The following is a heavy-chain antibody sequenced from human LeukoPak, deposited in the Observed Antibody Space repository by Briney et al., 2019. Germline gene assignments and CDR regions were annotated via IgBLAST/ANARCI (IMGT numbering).Heavy chain of an antibody. CDR1: GFTFSNYS. D-gene: IGHD1-26*01. CDR2: ISRSSTTI. Sequence: GGSLRLSCAASGFTFSNYSMNWVRQAPGKGLEWVSYISRSSTTIYYADSVKGRFIISRDNAKNSMYLQMNSLRAEDTAVYYCVRGGLYHYSGTSGDYWGQGTLVTVSS. J-gene: IGHJ4*02. V-gene: IGHV3-48*04. CDR3: VRGGLYHYSGTSGDY.